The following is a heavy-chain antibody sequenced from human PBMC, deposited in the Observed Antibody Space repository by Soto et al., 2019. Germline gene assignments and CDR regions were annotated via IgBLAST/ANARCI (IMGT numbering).Heavy chain of an antibody. CDR3: ARDASIAAARARFDP. Sequence: ASVKVSCKASGYTFIVYYIHWVRQAPGQGLEWMGWINPNSGGTNYAQKFQGWVTMTRDTSISTAHMELSRLRSDDTAVYYCARDASIAAARARFDPWGQGTLVTVSS. CDR2: INPNSGGT. J-gene: IGHJ5*02. V-gene: IGHV1-2*04. CDR1: GYTFIVYY. D-gene: IGHD6-13*01.